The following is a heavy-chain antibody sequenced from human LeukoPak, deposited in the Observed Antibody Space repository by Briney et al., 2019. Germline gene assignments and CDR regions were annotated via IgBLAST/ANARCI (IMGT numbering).Heavy chain of an antibody. D-gene: IGHD3-22*01. CDR3: AREGITMIVVGNFDY. CDR2: ISSSSSYI. V-gene: IGHV3-21*01. J-gene: IGHJ4*02. CDR1: GFTFSSYS. Sequence: GGSLRLSCAASGFTFSSYSMNWVRQAPGKGLEWVSSISSSSSYIYYADSVKGRFTISRDNAKNSLYLQMNSLRAEDTAVYYCAREGITMIVVGNFDYWGQGTLVTVSS.